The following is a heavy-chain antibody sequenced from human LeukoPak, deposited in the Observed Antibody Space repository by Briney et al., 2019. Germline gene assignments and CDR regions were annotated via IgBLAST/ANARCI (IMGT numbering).Heavy chain of an antibody. CDR3: ARRNYYSLGDAFDI. Sequence: PSETLSLTCTVSGGSISSYYWSWIRQPPGKGLEWIGYIYYSGSTNYNPSLKSRVTISVDTSKNQFSLKLSSVTAADTAVYYCARRNYYSLGDAFDIWGQGTMVTVSS. D-gene: IGHD3-10*01. J-gene: IGHJ3*02. CDR2: IYYSGST. V-gene: IGHV4-59*08. CDR1: GGSISSYY.